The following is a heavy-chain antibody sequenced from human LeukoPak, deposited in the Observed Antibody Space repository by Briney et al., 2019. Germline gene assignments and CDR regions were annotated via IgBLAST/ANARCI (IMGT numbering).Heavy chain of an antibody. Sequence: GGSLRLSCAASGFTFSSYAIHWVRQAPGKGLEWVTVISYDGSKKYYADSVKGRFTISRDNSKNTLYLQMNSLRAEDTAVYYCAKVDYGDYEGASNWFDPWGQGTLVTVSS. CDR3: AKVDYGDYEGASNWFDP. J-gene: IGHJ5*02. V-gene: IGHV3-30-3*01. CDR2: ISYDGSKK. D-gene: IGHD4-17*01. CDR1: GFTFSSYA.